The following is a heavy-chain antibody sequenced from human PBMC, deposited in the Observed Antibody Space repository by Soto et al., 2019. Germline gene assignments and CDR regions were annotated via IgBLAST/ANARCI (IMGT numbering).Heavy chain of an antibody. V-gene: IGHV4-39*01. D-gene: IGHD3-3*01. CDR2: IYYRGNT. CDR1: GASISDTTYY. Sequence: PSETLSLTRTVSGASISDTTYYWGWIRQPPGKGLEWIGIIYYRGNTYYNPSLRSRVTVSIVTSKNQVSLKLSSVTAADTAVYYCARPFRSGYYYAFDIWGRGTLVTVSS. CDR3: ARPFRSGYYYAFDI. J-gene: IGHJ3*02.